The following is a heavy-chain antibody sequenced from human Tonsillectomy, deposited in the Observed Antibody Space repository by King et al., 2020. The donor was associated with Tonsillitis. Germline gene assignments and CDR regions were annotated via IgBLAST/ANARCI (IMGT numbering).Heavy chain of an antibody. J-gene: IGHJ4*02. Sequence: QLVQSGAEVKKPGATVKISCKVSGYTFTDYYMHWVQQAPGKGLEWMGLVDPEDGETIYPEKFQGRVTITADTSTDTVYMELSSLRSEDTAVYYCTTKGMVRGVVPFDYWGQGTLVTVSS. CDR2: VDPEDGET. D-gene: IGHD3-10*01. CDR1: GYTFTDYY. CDR3: TTKGMVRGVVPFDY. V-gene: IGHV1-69-2*01.